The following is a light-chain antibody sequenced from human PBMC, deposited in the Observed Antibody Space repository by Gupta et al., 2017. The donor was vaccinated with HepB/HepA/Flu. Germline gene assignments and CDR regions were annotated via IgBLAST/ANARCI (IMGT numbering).Light chain of an antibody. Sequence: DIQMTQSPSSLSASVGDRVTITCQASQDISNYLNWYQQKPGKAPKLLIYDASNLETGVPSRFSGSGSGTDFTFTISSLQPEDIATYYCQQYDNLLRETFGGGTKVEIK. V-gene: IGKV1-33*01. CDR1: QDISNY. CDR3: QQYDNLLRET. J-gene: IGKJ4*01. CDR2: DAS.